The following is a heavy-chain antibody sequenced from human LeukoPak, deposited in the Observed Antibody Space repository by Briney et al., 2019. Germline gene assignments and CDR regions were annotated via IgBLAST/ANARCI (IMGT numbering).Heavy chain of an antibody. CDR1: GFTFSSYS. J-gene: IGHJ4*02. CDR2: ISSSSSNI. D-gene: IGHD6-13*01. V-gene: IGHV3-21*01. CDR3: ARGIAAAGPLDY. Sequence: NPGGSLRLSCAASGFTFSSYSMNWVRQAPGKGLEWVSSISSSSSNIYYADSVKGRFTISRDNAKNSLYLQMNSLRAEDTAVYYCARGIAAAGPLDYWGQGTLVTVSS.